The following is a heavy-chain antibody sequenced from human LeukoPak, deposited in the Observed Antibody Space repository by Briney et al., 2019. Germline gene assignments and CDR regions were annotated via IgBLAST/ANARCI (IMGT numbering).Heavy chain of an antibody. J-gene: IGHJ5*01. CDR1: GVSISTYS. D-gene: IGHD3-16*01. CDR3: ARGLNWFDY. Sequence: KSSETLSLTCTVSGVSISTYSWSWIRQPPGKGLEWIGYISYSGSTSYNPSLKSRVTISVDTSKHQFSLKLSSMTAADTAVYYCARGLNWFDYWGQGTLVTVSS. CDR2: ISYSGST. V-gene: IGHV4-59*01.